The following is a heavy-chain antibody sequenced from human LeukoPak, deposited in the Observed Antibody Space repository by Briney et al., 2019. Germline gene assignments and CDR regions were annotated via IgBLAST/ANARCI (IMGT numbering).Heavy chain of an antibody. CDR1: GFTFSSYE. CDR3: AREVVETPDALDI. J-gene: IGHJ3*02. Sequence: TGGSLRLSCAASGFTFSSYEMSWVRQAPGKGLEWVSYITGSGGNIQYADSVKGRFTVSRDNARNSLYLQMNSLRAEDTAVYYCAREVVETPDALDIWGRGTMVIVSS. V-gene: IGHV3-48*03. CDR2: ITGSGGNI. D-gene: IGHD4-23*01.